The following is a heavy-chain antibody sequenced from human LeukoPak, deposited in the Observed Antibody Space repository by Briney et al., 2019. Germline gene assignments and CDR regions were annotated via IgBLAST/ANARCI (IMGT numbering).Heavy chain of an antibody. CDR3: ARAEFYYYYMGV. J-gene: IGHJ6*03. D-gene: IGHD3-10*01. V-gene: IGHV4-59*12. Sequence: SETLSLTCTVSGGSISSYYWSWIRQPPGKGLEWIGYIYYSGSTNYDPSLKSRVTMSVDTSKNQFSLKLSSVTAADTAVYYCARAEFYYYYMGVWGKGTTVTVSS. CDR2: IYYSGST. CDR1: GGSISSYY.